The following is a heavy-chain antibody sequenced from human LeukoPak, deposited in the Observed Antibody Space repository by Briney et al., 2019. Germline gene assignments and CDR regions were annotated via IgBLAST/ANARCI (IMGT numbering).Heavy chain of an antibody. Sequence: GASVKVSCKASGYTFTSYYMHWVRQAPGQGLEWMGIINPSGGSTSYAQKFQGRVTMTRDTSTSTVYRELSSLRSEDTAVYYCARPIAAAGLFDYWGQGTLVTVSS. J-gene: IGHJ4*02. V-gene: IGHV1-46*01. CDR1: GYTFTSYY. CDR3: ARPIAAAGLFDY. D-gene: IGHD6-13*01. CDR2: INPSGGST.